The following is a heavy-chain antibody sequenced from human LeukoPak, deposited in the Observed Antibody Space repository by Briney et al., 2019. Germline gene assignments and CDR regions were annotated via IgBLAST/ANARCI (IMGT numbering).Heavy chain of an antibody. D-gene: IGHD3-22*01. CDR3: AKDFPYYYDTSGYYSDY. CDR2: ISYDGSNK. V-gene: IGHV3-30*04. CDR1: GFTFSSYA. J-gene: IGHJ4*02. Sequence: GGSLRLSCAASGFTFSSYAMHWVRQAPGKGLEWVAVISYDGSNKYYADSVKGRFTISRDNSKNTLYLQMNTLRADDTAVYYCAKDFPYYYDTSGYYSDYWGQGTLVTVSS.